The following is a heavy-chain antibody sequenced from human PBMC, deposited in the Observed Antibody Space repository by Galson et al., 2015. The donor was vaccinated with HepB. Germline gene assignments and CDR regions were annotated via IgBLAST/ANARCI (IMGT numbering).Heavy chain of an antibody. D-gene: IGHD2-15*01. Sequence: SLRLSCAASGFTVSSNYMSWVRQAPGKGLEWVSVIYSGGSTYYADAVEGRFTISRDNSKNTLYLQINSLRAEETAVYYCARDYPDCSGGNCQLGYYYYGMDFWGQGTMVTVSS. CDR2: IYSGGST. J-gene: IGHJ6*02. CDR3: ARDYPDCSGGNCQLGYYYYGMDF. CDR1: GFTVSSNY. V-gene: IGHV3-66*01.